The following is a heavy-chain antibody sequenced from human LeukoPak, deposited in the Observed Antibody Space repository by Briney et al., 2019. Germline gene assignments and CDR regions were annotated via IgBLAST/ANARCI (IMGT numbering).Heavy chain of an antibody. Sequence: GGPLRLSCAASGFTFSSYAMHWVRQAPGKGLEWVAVISYDGSNKYCADSVKGRFTISRDNSKNTLYLQMNSLRAEDTAVYYCARDTRGRVAVAGHFDYWGQGTLVTVSS. CDR3: ARDTRGRVAVAGHFDY. D-gene: IGHD6-19*01. J-gene: IGHJ4*02. V-gene: IGHV3-30-3*01. CDR1: GFTFSSYA. CDR2: ISYDGSNK.